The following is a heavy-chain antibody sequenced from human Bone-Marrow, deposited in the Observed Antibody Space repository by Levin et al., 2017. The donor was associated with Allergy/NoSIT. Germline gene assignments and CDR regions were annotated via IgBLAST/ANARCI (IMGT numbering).Heavy chain of an antibody. V-gene: IGHV3-7*03. Sequence: GGSLRLSCAASGFTFSSYWMVWVRQAPGKGLEWVANIEKDGSVKHYADSVKGRFTISRDNAKNSLYLQMNSLRAEDTAVYFCVRDQSPYFSETWYDAFDIWGPGTMVTVSS. J-gene: IGHJ3*02. CDR2: IEKDGSVK. CDR1: GFTFSSYW. CDR3: VRDQSPYFSETWYDAFDI. D-gene: IGHD2-15*01.